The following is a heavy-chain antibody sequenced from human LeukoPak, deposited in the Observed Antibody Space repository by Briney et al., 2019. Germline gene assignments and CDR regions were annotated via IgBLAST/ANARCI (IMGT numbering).Heavy chain of an antibody. Sequence: SETLSLTCTVSGGSLSSSSYYWGWVRQPPGRGMEWIGSIYYSGSTYYNPSLKSRVTISVDTSKNQFSLKLSSVTAADTAVYYCILYGSGGSAFDIWGQGTMVTVSS. CDR1: GGSLSSSSYY. D-gene: IGHD3-10*01. CDR3: ILYGSGGSAFDI. CDR2: IYYSGST. V-gene: IGHV4-39*03. J-gene: IGHJ3*02.